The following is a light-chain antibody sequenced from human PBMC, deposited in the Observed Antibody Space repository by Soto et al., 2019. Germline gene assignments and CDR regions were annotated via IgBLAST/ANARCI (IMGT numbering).Light chain of an antibody. J-gene: IGLJ1*01. CDR3: SSYTSSSNYV. Sequence: VLTQPASVSGSPGQSITISCTGTSSDVGGYNYVSWYQQHPGKAPKLMIYDVSNRPSGVSNRFSGSKSGNTASLTISGLQAEDEADYYCSSYTSSSNYVFGTGTKVTVL. V-gene: IGLV2-14*01. CDR1: SSDVGGYNY. CDR2: DVS.